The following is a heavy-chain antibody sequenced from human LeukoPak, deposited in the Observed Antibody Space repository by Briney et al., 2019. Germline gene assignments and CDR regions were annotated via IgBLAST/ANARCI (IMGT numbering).Heavy chain of an antibody. CDR2: IYSSGST. V-gene: IGHV4-61*02. CDR3: AKDLPTYYYDSSGYPDAFDI. Sequence: SETLSLTCTVSGGSISSGSYYWSWIRQPAGKGLEWIGRIYSSGSTNYNPSLKSRVTISLDTSKNQFSLKLSSVTAADTAVYYCAKDLPTYYYDSSGYPDAFDIWGQGTMVTVSS. J-gene: IGHJ3*02. CDR1: GGSISSGSYY. D-gene: IGHD3-22*01.